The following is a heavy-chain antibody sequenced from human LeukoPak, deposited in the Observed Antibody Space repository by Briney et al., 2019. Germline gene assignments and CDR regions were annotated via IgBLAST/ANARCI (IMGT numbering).Heavy chain of an antibody. V-gene: IGHV3-21*01. D-gene: IGHD1-26*01. CDR1: GFTFSSYT. CDR3: AREGWELLSRHWFDP. J-gene: IGHJ5*02. Sequence: GGSLRLSCAASGFTFSSYTINWVRQAPGKGLQWVSSISGSGSYIYYADSVKGRFTISRDNAKNSLYLQMNSLRAQDTAVYYCAREGWELLSRHWFDPWGQGTLVTVSS. CDR2: ISGSGSYI.